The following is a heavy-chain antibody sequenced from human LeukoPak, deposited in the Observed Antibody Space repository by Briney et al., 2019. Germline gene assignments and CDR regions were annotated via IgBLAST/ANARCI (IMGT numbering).Heavy chain of an antibody. CDR2: ISGSGGSK. J-gene: IGHJ5*02. CDR3: GEGKIFGMCVKTGWYRHRFDP. Sequence: GGSLRLSCAASGFTFSSYAMSWVRQAPGKGLEWVSSISGSGGSKYYADSVKGRFTISRDNSKNPLYLQMNSLRAEDTAVYYCGEGKIFGMCVKTGWYRHRFDPWGQGTLVTVSS. V-gene: IGHV3-23*01. D-gene: IGHD3-3*01. CDR1: GFTFSSYA.